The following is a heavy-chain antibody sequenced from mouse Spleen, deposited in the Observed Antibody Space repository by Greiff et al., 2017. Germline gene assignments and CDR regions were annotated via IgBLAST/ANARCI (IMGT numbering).Heavy chain of an antibody. J-gene: IGHJ2*01. CDR3: ARQLRWPLDY. V-gene: IGHV5-17*01. D-gene: IGHD2-3*01. Sequence: EVKLQESGGGLVKPGGSLKLSCAASGFTFSDYGMHWVRQAPEKGLEWVAYISSGSSTIYYADTVKGRFTISRDNAKNTLFLQMTSLRSEDTAMYYCARQLRWPLDYWGQGTTLTVSS. CDR2: ISSGSSTI. CDR1: GFTFSDYG.